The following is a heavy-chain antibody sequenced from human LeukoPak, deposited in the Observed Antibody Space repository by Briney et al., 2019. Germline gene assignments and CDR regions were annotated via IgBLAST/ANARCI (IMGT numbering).Heavy chain of an antibody. CDR1: GASIDSHY. D-gene: IGHD3-10*01. V-gene: IGHV4-59*11. J-gene: IGHJ4*02. CDR3: ASRPADTTWYGVFDY. Sequence: SEALSLTCSVSGASIDSHYWSWIRQSPGKGLEWIGYVINGGSTNYNPSLNSRVTMSLDTSRAQFSLRLSSVTAADTAIYYCASRPADTTWYGVFDYWSQGTLVTVSS. CDR2: VINGGST.